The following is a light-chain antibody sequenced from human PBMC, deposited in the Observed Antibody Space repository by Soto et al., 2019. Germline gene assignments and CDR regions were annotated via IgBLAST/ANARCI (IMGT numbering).Light chain of an antibody. J-gene: IGKJ4*01. CDR3: QQFNSYPLT. V-gene: IGKV1-13*02. CDR1: LGISNT. Sequence: IQLTQSPSSLSASVGDRVTITCRASLGISNTLTWYQQKPGKPPKLLIYDASSLESGVPSRFSGSGSGTEFTLTISSLQPEDFATYYCQQFNSYPLTFGGGTEVDIK. CDR2: DAS.